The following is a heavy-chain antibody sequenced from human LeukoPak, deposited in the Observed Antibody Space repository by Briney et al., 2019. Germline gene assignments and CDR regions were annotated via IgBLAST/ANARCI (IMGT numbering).Heavy chain of an antibody. CDR3: XRGPXSNWSGLDF. CDR1: GFSFSGHW. D-gene: IGHD6-13*01. V-gene: IGHV3-74*01. J-gene: IGHJ4*02. CDR2: ISPTGSTT. Sequence: PGGSLRLSCTASGFSFSGHWMHWARQLPGKGLVWVSRISPTGSTTSYADSVKGRFTVSRDNAKNTLYLQVNNLRAEDTAVYYCXRGPXSNWSGLDFWGQGTLLTVSS.